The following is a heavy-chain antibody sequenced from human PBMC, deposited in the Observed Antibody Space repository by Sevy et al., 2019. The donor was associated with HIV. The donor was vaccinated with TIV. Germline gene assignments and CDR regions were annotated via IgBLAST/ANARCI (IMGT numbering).Heavy chain of an antibody. J-gene: IGHJ3*02. Sequence: GGSLRLSCAASGFTFSSYEMNWVRQAPGKGLEWLSYVSSSGSSTYYADSVKGRFTISRDNAKNSLYLQMNSLRAEDTAVYYCARGGRHRDVYNRKDAFDIWGQGTMFTVSS. D-gene: IGHD1-1*01. CDR2: VSSSGSST. CDR3: ARGGRHRDVYNRKDAFDI. V-gene: IGHV3-48*03. CDR1: GFTFSSYE.